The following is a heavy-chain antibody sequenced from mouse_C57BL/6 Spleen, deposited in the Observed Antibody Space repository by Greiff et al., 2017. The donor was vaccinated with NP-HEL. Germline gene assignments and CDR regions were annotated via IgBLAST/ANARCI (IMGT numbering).Heavy chain of an antibody. CDR3: AREWNYYGSSPYWYFDV. CDR1: GFTFSDYY. D-gene: IGHD1-1*01. V-gene: IGHV5-16*01. Sequence: EVKLVESEGGLVQPGSSMKLSCTASGFTFSDYYMAWVRQVPEKGLEWVAHINYDGSSTYYLDSLKSRFIISRDNAKNILYLQMSSLKSEDTATYYGAREWNYYGSSPYWYFDVWGTGTTVTVSS. CDR2: INYDGSST. J-gene: IGHJ1*03.